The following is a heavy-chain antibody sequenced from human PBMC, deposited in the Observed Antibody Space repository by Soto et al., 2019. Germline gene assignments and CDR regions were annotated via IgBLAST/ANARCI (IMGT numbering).Heavy chain of an antibody. D-gene: IGHD2-15*01. CDR2: INPSGGST. Sequence: GASVKVSCKASGYTFTSYYMHWVRQAPGQGLEWMGIINPSGGSTSYAQKFQGRVTMTRDTSTSTVDMELSSLRSEDTAVYYCARGLGYCSGGSCYWGYYYYMDVWGKGTTVTVSS. CDR1: GYTFTSYY. CDR3: ARGLGYCSGGSCYWGYYYYMDV. V-gene: IGHV1-46*03. J-gene: IGHJ6*03.